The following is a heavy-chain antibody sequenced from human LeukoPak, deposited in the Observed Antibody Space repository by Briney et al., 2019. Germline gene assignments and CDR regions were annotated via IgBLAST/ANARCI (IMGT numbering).Heavy chain of an antibody. Sequence: GGSLRLSCAASGFTFSSYGMHWVRQAPGKGLEWVAVISYEGNKKYHADSVKGRFTISRDNSENTLYLQMNSLRTEDTAVYYCAKGDPPPHYYGSGNYYNVNFWGQGTLVTVSS. J-gene: IGHJ4*02. CDR2: ISYEGNKK. V-gene: IGHV3-30*18. CDR1: GFTFSSYG. CDR3: AKGDPPPHYYGSGNYYNVNF. D-gene: IGHD3-10*01.